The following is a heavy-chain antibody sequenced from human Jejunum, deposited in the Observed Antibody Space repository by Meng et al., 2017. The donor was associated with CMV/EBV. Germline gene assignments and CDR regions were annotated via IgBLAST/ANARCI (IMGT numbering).Heavy chain of an antibody. Sequence: YTVTTDYIHGVRQAPGQGLEWRGWINPNSGDTNYAQKFQGRVTMTRDTSISTAYMEMSGLISDDTAIYYCARDPYYVSYYYYGMDVWGQGTTVTVSS. D-gene: IGHD3-10*02. CDR2: INPNSGDT. V-gene: IGHV1-2*02. CDR1: YTVTTDY. CDR3: ARDPYYVSYYYYGMDV. J-gene: IGHJ6*02.